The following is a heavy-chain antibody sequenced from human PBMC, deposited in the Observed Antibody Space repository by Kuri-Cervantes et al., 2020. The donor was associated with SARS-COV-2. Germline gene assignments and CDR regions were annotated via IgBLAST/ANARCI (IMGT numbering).Heavy chain of an antibody. CDR3: TARPAMREYYYYYYGMAV. Sequence: GEFLEISCAASGFPFSGSAMHWVRQASGKGLEWVGRIRSKANSYARAYAPSVKGRFTISRDDTKNTAYLQMNRLNTEDTAVYYCTARPAMREYYYYYYGMAVWGQGTTVTVSS. V-gene: IGHV3-73*01. D-gene: IGHD5-18*01. CDR2: IRSKANSYAR. CDR1: GFPFSGSA. J-gene: IGHJ6*02.